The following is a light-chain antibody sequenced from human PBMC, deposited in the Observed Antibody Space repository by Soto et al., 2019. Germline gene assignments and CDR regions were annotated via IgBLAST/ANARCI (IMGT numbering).Light chain of an antibody. CDR2: DAS. Sequence: EIVLTQSPATLSLSPGERATLSCRASQSVSSYLAWYQQKPGQAPRLLIFDASTRATGIPDRFTGSGSGTDFTLTISSLQSEDFAVYSCQQYNNWPLTFGGGTKVDIK. J-gene: IGKJ4*01. CDR1: QSVSSY. V-gene: IGKV3-11*01. CDR3: QQYNNWPLT.